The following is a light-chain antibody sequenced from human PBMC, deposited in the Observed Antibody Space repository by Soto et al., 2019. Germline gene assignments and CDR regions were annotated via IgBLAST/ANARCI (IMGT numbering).Light chain of an antibody. CDR1: QTISSW. Sequence: DIQMTQSPSTLSASVGDRVTITCRASQTISSWLARYQQKPGKAPKVLIYKASSLESGVPSRFSGSGSGTEFTLTISSLQPDDFATYYCQQYNGHPWTFGQGTKVDIK. CDR2: KAS. J-gene: IGKJ1*01. CDR3: QQYNGHPWT. V-gene: IGKV1-5*03.